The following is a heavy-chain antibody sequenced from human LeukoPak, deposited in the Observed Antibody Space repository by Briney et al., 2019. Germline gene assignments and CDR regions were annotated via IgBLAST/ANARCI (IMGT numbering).Heavy chain of an antibody. V-gene: IGHV4-59*01. D-gene: IGHD5-18*01. CDR3: ARGLRGYSYGNYGMDV. Sequence: PSETLSLTCTVSGGSISSYYWSWVRQPPGKGLEWIGYIYYSGSTNYNPSLKSRSTISVDTSKNQFSLKLRSVNAADTAVYYCARGLRGYSYGNYGMDVWGQGTTVTVSS. CDR2: IYYSGST. J-gene: IGHJ6*02. CDR1: GGSISSYY.